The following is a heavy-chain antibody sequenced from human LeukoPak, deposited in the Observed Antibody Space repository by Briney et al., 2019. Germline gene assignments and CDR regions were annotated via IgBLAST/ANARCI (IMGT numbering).Heavy chain of an antibody. V-gene: IGHV1-69*13. CDR1: GGTFSSYA. J-gene: IGHJ6*02. Sequence: GASVKVSCKASGGTFSSYAISWVRQAPGQGLEWMGGIIPIFGTANYAQKFQGRVTITADESTSTVYMELSSLRSEDTAVYYCARDRGLSSGWKICYYGMDVWGQGTTVTVSS. D-gene: IGHD6-19*01. CDR3: ARDRGLSSGWKICYYGMDV. CDR2: IIPIFGTA.